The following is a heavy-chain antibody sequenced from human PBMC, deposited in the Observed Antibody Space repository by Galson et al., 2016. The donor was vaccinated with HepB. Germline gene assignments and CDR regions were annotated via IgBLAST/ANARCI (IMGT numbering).Heavy chain of an antibody. CDR2: IYSGGQT. V-gene: IGHV3-53*01. Sequence: SLRLSCAASGFSVSSHYVSWVRQAPGKGLEWVSIIYSGGQTYYADSVKGRFTISRDSSKHTLYLQMDSLRAEETAVYYCATGHGPSGWLNWGQGTLVSVSS. J-gene: IGHJ4*02. CDR1: GFSVSSHY. CDR3: ATGHGPSGWLN. D-gene: IGHD6-19*01.